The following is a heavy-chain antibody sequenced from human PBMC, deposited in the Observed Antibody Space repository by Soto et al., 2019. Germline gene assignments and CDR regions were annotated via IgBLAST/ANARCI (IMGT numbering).Heavy chain of an antibody. Sequence: QVQLVQSGAEVKKPGASVKVSCKASGYTFTNYGISWVRQAPGQGLEWMGWINTYNGNTNHAQKLQGRVTMTTDTGRSAAYRDRRSRRADDTAVYYCASDVCSGTYYKQYDWFDRSGQGALVTVSS. CDR2: INTYNGNT. CDR3: ASDVCSGTYYKQYDWFDR. V-gene: IGHV1-18*01. CDR1: GYTFTNYG. J-gene: IGHJ5*02. D-gene: IGHD3-10*02.